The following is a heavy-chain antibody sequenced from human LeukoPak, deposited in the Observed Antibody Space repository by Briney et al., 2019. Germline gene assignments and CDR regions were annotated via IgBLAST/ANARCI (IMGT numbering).Heavy chain of an antibody. CDR3: ARSQGVGAGKAFDY. CDR1: GFTFSSYS. J-gene: IGHJ4*02. D-gene: IGHD1-26*01. Sequence: PGRSLRLSCAASGFTFSSYSMNWVRQAPGKGLEWVSSISSSSSYIYYADSVKGRFTISRDNAKNSLYLQMNSLRAEDTAVYYCARSQGVGAGKAFDYWGQGTLVTVSS. V-gene: IGHV3-21*01. CDR2: ISSSSSYI.